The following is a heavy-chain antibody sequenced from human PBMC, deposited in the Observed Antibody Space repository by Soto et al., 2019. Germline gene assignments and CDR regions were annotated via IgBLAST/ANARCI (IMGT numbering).Heavy chain of an antibody. J-gene: IGHJ1*01. CDR3: GRIPRYNFPTAYPLEH. CDR1: GGTFNTYT. Sequence: HVQLVQSGAEVKKPGSSVTISCKASGGTFNTYTFSWVRQAPGQGLEWMGSILPILGSVNYAQNFQCRLSIAADQSGTTANTELSSVTHHDTAVYFCGRIPRYNFPTAYPLEHRGQGTIVTLSS. D-gene: IGHD1-1*01. CDR2: ILPILGSV. V-gene: IGHV1-69*02.